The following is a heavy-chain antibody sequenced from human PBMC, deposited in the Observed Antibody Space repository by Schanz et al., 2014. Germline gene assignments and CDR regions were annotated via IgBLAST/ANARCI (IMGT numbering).Heavy chain of an antibody. CDR2: MDDSGGT. D-gene: IGHD4-17*01. CDR3: ARGGETGPLFDS. CDR1: GVPIRGTY. J-gene: IGHJ4*02. V-gene: IGHV4-59*01. Sequence: QVDLAAAGPRLIKPSETLSVTCIVSGVPIRGTYWSWIRQSPGKRLELIGYMDDSGGTNYNPSLRSRVAISVGTPSYQLTLRLTSVTAADTAVYYCARGGETGPLFDSWGQGLMVTVSS.